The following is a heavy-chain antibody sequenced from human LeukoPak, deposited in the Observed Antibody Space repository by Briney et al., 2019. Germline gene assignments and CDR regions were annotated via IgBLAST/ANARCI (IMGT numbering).Heavy chain of an antibody. V-gene: IGHV3-30*18. Sequence: GGSLRLSCAASGFTFSSYGMHWVRQAPGKGLEWVAVISYDGSNKYYADSVKGRFTISRDNSKNTLYLQMNSLRAEDTAVYYCAKDMDDILTGYPPRDWGQGTLVTVS. CDR1: GFTFSSYG. D-gene: IGHD3-9*01. J-gene: IGHJ4*02. CDR2: ISYDGSNK. CDR3: AKDMDDILTGYPPRD.